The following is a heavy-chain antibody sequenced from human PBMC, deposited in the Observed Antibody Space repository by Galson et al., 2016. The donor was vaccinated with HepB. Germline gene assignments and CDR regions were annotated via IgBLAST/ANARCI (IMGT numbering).Heavy chain of an antibody. D-gene: IGHD2-21*02. V-gene: IGHV2-70*04. J-gene: IGHJ4*02. CDR3: ARTGTYCGGDCYYYFDY. CDR1: GFSLNTRGMR. CDR2: IDWDDDK. Sequence: PALVKPTQTLTLTCTFSGFSLNTRGMRVNWIRQPPGKALEWLARIDWDDDKFYNTSLRTRLTIPKDTSKNQVVLTMINMDPVDTATYYCARTGTYCGGDCYYYFDYWGQGTLVTVSS.